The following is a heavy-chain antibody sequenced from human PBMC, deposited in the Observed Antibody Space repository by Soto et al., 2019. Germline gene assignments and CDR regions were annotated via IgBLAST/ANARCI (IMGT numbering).Heavy chain of an antibody. CDR1: GYTFTSYG. V-gene: IGHV1-18*01. CDR2: ISAHNRNT. CDR3: ARVAPPGDY. J-gene: IGHJ4*02. Sequence: QVQLVQSGAEVKKPGASVKVSCKASGYTFTSYGISWVRQAPGQGLEWMGWISAHNRNTNYAQELQGRVTVTTDTCTSTGYMELRRLRSDDTAVYYCARVAPPGDYWGQGTLVTVSS.